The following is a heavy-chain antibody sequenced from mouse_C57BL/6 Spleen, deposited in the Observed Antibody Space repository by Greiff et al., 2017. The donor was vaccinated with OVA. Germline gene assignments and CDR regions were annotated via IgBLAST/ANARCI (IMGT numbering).Heavy chain of an antibody. CDR1: GFTFSSYA. Sequence: EVMLVESGGGLVKPGGSLKLSCAASGFTFSSYAMSWVRQTPEKRLEWVATISDGGSYTYYPDNVKGRFTISRDNAKNNLYLQMSHLKSEDTAMYYCARAGGSGYDDWGQGTTLTVSS. J-gene: IGHJ2*01. V-gene: IGHV5-4*03. CDR2: ISDGGSYT. D-gene: IGHD3-2*02. CDR3: ARAGGSGYDD.